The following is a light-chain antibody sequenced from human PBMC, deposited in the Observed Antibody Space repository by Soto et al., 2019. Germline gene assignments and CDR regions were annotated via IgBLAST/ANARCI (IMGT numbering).Light chain of an antibody. CDR2: KAS. Sequence: DVQLTQTSSTLSASDEDRITITCLASQTISSWFAWYHHKPGKAPKLLIYKASTLKSGVPSRCSGSGSGTEFTLTISRLQPDDFATYYCQHYNSYSEAFGQGTKVDIK. CDR1: QTISSW. CDR3: QHYNSYSEA. V-gene: IGKV1-5*03. J-gene: IGKJ1*01.